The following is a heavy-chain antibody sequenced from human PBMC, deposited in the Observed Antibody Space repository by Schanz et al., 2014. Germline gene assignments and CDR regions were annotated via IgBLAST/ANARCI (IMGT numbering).Heavy chain of an antibody. CDR1: GASISSSNW. D-gene: IGHD2-8*02. CDR2: IYHSGNT. CDR3: ARDSLRGATGGDGMDV. Sequence: QVQLQESGPGLVKPSGTLSLTCAVSGASISSSNWWSWVRQPPGKGLEWIGEIYHSGNTNYNASLKSRVTISVDKSKNQFSLKVRSVTAADTAVYYCARDSLRGATGGDGMDVWGQGTTVTVSS. J-gene: IGHJ6*02. V-gene: IGHV4-4*02.